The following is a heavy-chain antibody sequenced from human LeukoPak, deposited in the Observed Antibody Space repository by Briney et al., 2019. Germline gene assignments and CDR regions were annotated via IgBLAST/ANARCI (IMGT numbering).Heavy chain of an antibody. CDR3: ATWPGTRRAFDI. D-gene: IGHD3-10*01. CDR2: ISSSGSTI. V-gene: IGHV3-48*03. Sequence: GGSLRLSCAASGFTFSSYEMNWVRQAPGKGLEWVSYISSSGSTIYYADSVKGRFTISRDNAKNSLYLQMNSLRAEDTAVYYCATWPGTRRAFDIWGQGTMVTVSS. CDR1: GFTFSSYE. J-gene: IGHJ3*02.